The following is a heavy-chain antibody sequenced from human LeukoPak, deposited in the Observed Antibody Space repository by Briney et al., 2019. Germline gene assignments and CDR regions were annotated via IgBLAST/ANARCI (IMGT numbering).Heavy chain of an antibody. D-gene: IGHD3-9*01. J-gene: IGHJ4*02. Sequence: ASVKVSCKASGGTFSSYAISWVRQAPGQGLEWMGWINPNSGGTNYAQKFQGRVTMTRDTSISTAYMELSRLRSDDTAVYYCARDFLTGYHYGDLDYWGQGTLVTVSS. CDR1: GGTFSSYA. CDR3: ARDFLTGYHYGDLDY. CDR2: INPNSGGT. V-gene: IGHV1-2*02.